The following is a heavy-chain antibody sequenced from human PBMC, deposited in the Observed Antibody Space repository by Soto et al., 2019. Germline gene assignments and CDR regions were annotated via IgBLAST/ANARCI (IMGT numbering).Heavy chain of an antibody. D-gene: IGHD3-10*01. CDR3: AKKGYYPSGKINLFDS. CDR2: VDHSGRT. J-gene: IGHJ4*02. V-gene: IGHV4-38-2*01. CDR1: GYSINSDYY. Sequence: LTCAVSGYSINSDYYWGWIRQPPGKGLEWIGSVDHSGRTYYSPSLRSRLTIFIDTSKNQFSLRLTSVTAADTAMYFCAKKGYYPSGKINLFDSWGPGTLVTVSS.